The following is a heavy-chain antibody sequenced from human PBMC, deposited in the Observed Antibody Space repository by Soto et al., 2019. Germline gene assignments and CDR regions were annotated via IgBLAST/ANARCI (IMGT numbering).Heavy chain of an antibody. J-gene: IGHJ3*02. CDR1: GGTFSSYT. D-gene: IGHD3-3*01. V-gene: IGHV1-69*04. Sequence: SVKVSCKASGGTFSSYTISWVRQAPGQGLEWMGRIIPILGIANYAQKFQGRVTITADKSTGTAYMELSSLRSEDTAVYYCARDPADFWSLAPFDIWGQGTMVTVSS. CDR3: ARDPADFWSLAPFDI. CDR2: IIPILGIA.